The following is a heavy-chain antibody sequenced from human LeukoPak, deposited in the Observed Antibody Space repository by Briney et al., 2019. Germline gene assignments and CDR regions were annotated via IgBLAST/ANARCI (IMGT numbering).Heavy chain of an antibody. J-gene: IGHJ1*01. CDR1: GFTFSSYS. V-gene: IGHV3-48*01. CDR3: ARGYGSERKYFQH. D-gene: IGHD3-10*01. Sequence: SGGSLRLSCAASGFTFSSYSMNWVRQAPGKGLEWVSYISSSGSTIYYVDSVKGRFTISRDNAKNSLYLQMNSLRAEDAAVYYCARGYGSERKYFQHWGQGTLVTVSS. CDR2: ISSSGSTI.